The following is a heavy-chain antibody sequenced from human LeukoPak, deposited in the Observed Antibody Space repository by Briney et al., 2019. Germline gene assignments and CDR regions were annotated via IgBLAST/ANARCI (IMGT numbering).Heavy chain of an antibody. CDR3: ARNGDDILTGYYRY. V-gene: IGHV1-69*05. Sequence: SVKVSCKASGGTFSSYAISWVRQAPGQGLEWMGGIIPIFGTANYAQKFQGRVTITTDESTSTAYMELSSLRPEDTAVYYCARNGDDILTGYYRYWGQGTLVTVSS. J-gene: IGHJ4*02. D-gene: IGHD3-9*01. CDR1: GGTFSSYA. CDR2: IIPIFGTA.